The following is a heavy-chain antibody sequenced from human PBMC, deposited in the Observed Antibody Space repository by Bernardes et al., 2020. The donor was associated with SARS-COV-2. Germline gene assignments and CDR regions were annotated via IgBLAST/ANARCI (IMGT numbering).Heavy chain of an antibody. Sequence: SETLSLTCTVSGGSISSHYWSWIRQPPGKGLEWIGYIYYSGSTKYNPSLKSRVTISVDTSKNQFSLKLSSVTAADTAVYYCASTSPYYYDSSGYYLNYYGMDVWGQGTTVTVSS. CDR2: IYYSGST. CDR3: ASTSPYYYDSSGYYLNYYGMDV. J-gene: IGHJ6*02. V-gene: IGHV4-59*11. D-gene: IGHD3-22*01. CDR1: GGSISSHY.